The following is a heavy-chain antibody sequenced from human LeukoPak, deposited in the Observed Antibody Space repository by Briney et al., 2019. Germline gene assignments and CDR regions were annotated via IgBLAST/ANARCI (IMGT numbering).Heavy chain of an antibody. CDR2: IYYSGST. D-gene: IGHD1/OR15-1a*01. J-gene: IGHJ4*02. Sequence: SETLSLTCTVSGGSISSSSYYWGWIRQPPGKGLEWIGSIYYSGSTHYNPSLKSRVTISVDTSKNQFSLKLSSVTAADTAVYYCARDEHDYGDYWGQGTLVTVSS. V-gene: IGHV4-39*01. CDR1: GGSISSSSYY. CDR3: ARDEHDYGDY.